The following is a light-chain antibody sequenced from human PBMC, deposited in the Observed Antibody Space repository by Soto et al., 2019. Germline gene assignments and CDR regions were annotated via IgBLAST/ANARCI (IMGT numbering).Light chain of an antibody. CDR2: KAS. V-gene: IGKV1-5*03. CDR3: QHYNSYSEA. CDR1: QGIRSY. J-gene: IGKJ1*01. Sequence: IQLTQSPSSLSASLVDRVTITCRSSQGIRSYLAWYQQKPGKAPKLLIYKASTLKSGVPSRFSGSGSGTEFTLTISSLKPDDFATYYCQHYNSYSEAFGQGTKVDIK.